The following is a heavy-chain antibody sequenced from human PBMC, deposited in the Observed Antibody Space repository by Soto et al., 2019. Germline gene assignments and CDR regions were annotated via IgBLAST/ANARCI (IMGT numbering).Heavy chain of an antibody. D-gene: IGHD1-26*01. CDR3: ARGSGTFPHFDY. V-gene: IGHV5-51*01. CDR1: GYXFTNYW. Sequence: EXLKISCEISGYXFTNYWLVWVRHMPGKGLEWMGLFFHGDSDIKYSPSFQGRITISADKAISTAYLQWSSMRASDSATYYCARGSGTFPHFDYWGQGTLGTVSS. CDR2: FFHGDSDI. J-gene: IGHJ4*02.